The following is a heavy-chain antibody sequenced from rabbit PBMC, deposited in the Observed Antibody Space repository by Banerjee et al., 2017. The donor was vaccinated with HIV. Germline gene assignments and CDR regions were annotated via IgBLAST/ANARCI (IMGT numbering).Heavy chain of an antibody. D-gene: IGHD1-1*01. Sequence: QEQLVESGGGLVQPGGSLKLSCKASGFDFSSYGVSWVRQAPGKGLEWIGYIDPVFGSTYYASWVNGRFTISSHNAQNTLYLQLNSLTAADTATYFCVRGIYASSSGYYFRGNLWGPGTLVTVS. CDR3: VRGIYASSSGYYFRGNL. J-gene: IGHJ4*01. V-gene: IGHV1S47*01. CDR1: GFDFSSYG. CDR2: IDPVFGST.